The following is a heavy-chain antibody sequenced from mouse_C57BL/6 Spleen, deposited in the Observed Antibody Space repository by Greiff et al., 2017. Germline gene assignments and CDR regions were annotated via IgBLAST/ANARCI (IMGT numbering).Heavy chain of an antibody. CDR1: GYSITSGYY. D-gene: IGHD2-4*01. Sequence: EVKLQESGPGLVKPSQSLSLTCSVTGYSITSGYYWNWIRQFPGNKLEWMGYISYDGSNNYNPSLKNRISITRDTSKIQFFLKLNSVTTEDTATYYCAPVLRHWYFDVWGTGTTVTVSS. CDR3: APVLRHWYFDV. J-gene: IGHJ1*03. CDR2: ISYDGSN. V-gene: IGHV3-6*01.